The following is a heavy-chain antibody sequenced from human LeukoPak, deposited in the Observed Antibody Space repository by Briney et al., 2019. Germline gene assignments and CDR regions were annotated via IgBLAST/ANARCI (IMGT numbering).Heavy chain of an antibody. CDR1: GFTFSSYW. CDR3: ARDLYQGYYYDSSGYWPRGPGGYYFDY. CDR2: INLDGCEK. Sequence: GGSLRLSCAASGFTFSSYWMSGVRQAPGKGLAWVANINLDGCEKYYVDSVKGRFTISRDNAKNSLYLQMNSRRAEDTAVYYCARDLYQGYYYDSSGYWPRGPGGYYFDYWGQGTLVTVSS. J-gene: IGHJ4*02. V-gene: IGHV3-7*01. D-gene: IGHD3-22*01.